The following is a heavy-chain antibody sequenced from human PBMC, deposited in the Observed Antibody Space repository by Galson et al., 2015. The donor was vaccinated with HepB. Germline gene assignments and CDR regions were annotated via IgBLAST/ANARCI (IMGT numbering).Heavy chain of an antibody. CDR2: IIGSGGGT. Sequence: SLRLSCAASGFTFSSYAMNWVRQAPGKGLEWVSGIIGSGGGTYYADSVKGRFTISRDNSKNTLYLQMNSLRDEDTAVYYCAKDRGGSPLDKFDYWGQGTLVTVSS. V-gene: IGHV3-23*01. CDR3: AKDRGGSPLDKFDY. J-gene: IGHJ4*02. CDR1: GFTFSSYA. D-gene: IGHD3-10*01.